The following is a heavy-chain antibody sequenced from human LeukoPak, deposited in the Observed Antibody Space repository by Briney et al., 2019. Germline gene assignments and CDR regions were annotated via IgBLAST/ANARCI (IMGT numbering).Heavy chain of an antibody. J-gene: IGHJ4*02. CDR3: ARDRGGSYSIDY. Sequence: ASVRVSCKTSGYTFTSSHAHWVRQAPGQGLEWMGLVNCGDGYTNYAQKLQGRVNVTADTSTSTLYMDLTSLTTKDTAIYYCARDRGGSYSIDYWGQGTLVTVSS. CDR1: GYTFTSSH. V-gene: IGHV1-46*01. CDR2: VNCGDGYT. D-gene: IGHD1-26*01.